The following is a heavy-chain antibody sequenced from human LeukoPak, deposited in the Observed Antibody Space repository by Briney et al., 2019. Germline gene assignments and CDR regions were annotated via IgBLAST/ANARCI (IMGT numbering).Heavy chain of an antibody. J-gene: IGHJ4*02. CDR1: GFTFSSFT. D-gene: IGHD2-2*01. CDR3: AIHRAKRTRDFDY. Sequence: GGSLRLSCAASGFTFSSFTMSWDRQAPGKGLEWVSAIGGSGGDTYYADSVKGRFTISRDNSKDTLFLQMNSLRAEDTALYYCAIHRAKRTRDFDYWGQGTLVTVSS. CDR2: IGGSGGDT. V-gene: IGHV3-23*01.